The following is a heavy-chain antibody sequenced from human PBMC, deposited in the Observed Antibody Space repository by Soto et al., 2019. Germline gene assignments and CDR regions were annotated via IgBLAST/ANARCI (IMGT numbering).Heavy chain of an antibody. V-gene: IGHV1-18*01. CDR1: GYTFTSYG. Sequence: ASVKASCKASGYTFTSYGISCVRQAPGQGLEWMGWINPYNGNTNYAQKLQGRVTMTTDTSTSTAYMELRSLRSDDTAVYYCARDPVGGNWFDPWGQGTLVTVSS. CDR2: INPYNGNT. D-gene: IGHD1-26*01. CDR3: ARDPVGGNWFDP. J-gene: IGHJ5*02.